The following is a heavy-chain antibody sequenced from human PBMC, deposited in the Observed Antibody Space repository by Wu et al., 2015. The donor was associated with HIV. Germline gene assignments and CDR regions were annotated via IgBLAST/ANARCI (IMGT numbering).Heavy chain of an antibody. CDR2: IIPIFGTA. J-gene: IGHJ5*02. Sequence: QVQLVQSGAEVKKPGSSVKVSCKASGGTFSSYVISWVRQAPGQGLEWMGRIIPIFGTANYAQKFQGRVTITADESTSTAYMELSSLRSEDTAVYYCARITPLPGIAVAGTEGGNWFDPWGQGTLVTASS. CDR1: GGTFSSYV. D-gene: IGHD6-19*01. V-gene: IGHV1-69*13. CDR3: ARITPLPGIAVAGTEGGNWFDP.